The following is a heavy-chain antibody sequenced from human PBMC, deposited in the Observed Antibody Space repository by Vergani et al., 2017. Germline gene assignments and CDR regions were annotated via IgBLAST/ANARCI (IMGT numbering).Heavy chain of an antibody. J-gene: IGHJ4*02. CDR3: ARGVSNSDIVVVVAATAPFDY. CDR2: IYPGDSDA. D-gene: IGHD2-15*01. Sequence: EVQLVQSGAEVKKPGESLKISCKGSGYSFTSYWIGWVRQMPGKGLEWMGIIYPGDSDARYSPSFQGQVTISADKSISTAYLQWSSLKASDTAMYYCARGVSNSDIVVVVAATAPFDYWGQGTLVTVSS. V-gene: IGHV5-51*03. CDR1: GYSFTSYW.